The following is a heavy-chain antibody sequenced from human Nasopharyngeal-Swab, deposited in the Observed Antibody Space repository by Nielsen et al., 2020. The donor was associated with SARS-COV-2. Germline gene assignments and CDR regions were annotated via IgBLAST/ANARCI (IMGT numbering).Heavy chain of an antibody. CDR3: ARSLLRFLEWTNFDY. CDR2: IYYSGST. V-gene: IGHV4-39*07. CDR1: GGSIGSSSYY. D-gene: IGHD3-3*01. J-gene: IGHJ4*02. Sequence: SETLSLTCTVSGGSIGSSSYYWGWIRQPPGKGLEWIGSIYYSGSTYYNPSLKSRVTISVDTPKNQFSLKLSSVTAADTAVYYCARSLLRFLEWTNFDYWGQGTLVTVSS.